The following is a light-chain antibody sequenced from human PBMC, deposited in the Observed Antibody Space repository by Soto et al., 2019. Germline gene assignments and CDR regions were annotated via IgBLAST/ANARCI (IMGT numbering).Light chain of an antibody. Sequence: EIVLTQSPATLSLSPGERATLSCRASQSVSTYLGWYQQKPGQAPRLLIYDASTRATGIPGRFSGSGSGTAFTLTISRLEPEDFAVYYCQHSRNWPWTFGQGTKVEVK. CDR3: QHSRNWPWT. CDR1: QSVSTY. CDR2: DAS. J-gene: IGKJ1*01. V-gene: IGKV3-11*01.